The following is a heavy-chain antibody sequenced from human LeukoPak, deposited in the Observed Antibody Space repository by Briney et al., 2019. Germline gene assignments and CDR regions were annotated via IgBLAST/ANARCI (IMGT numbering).Heavy chain of an antibody. J-gene: IGHJ4*02. Sequence: GGSLRLSCAASGFTFSSYGMHWVRQAPGKGLEWMAFIRYDGSNKYYADSVKGRFTISRDNSKNTLYLQMNSLRAEDTAVYYCAKDLTDFWSGSPTYWGQGTLVTVSS. CDR2: IRYDGSNK. V-gene: IGHV3-30*02. CDR1: GFTFSSYG. D-gene: IGHD3-3*01. CDR3: AKDLTDFWSGSPTY.